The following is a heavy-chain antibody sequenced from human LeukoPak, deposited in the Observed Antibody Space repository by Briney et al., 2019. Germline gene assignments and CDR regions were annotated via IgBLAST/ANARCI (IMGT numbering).Heavy chain of an antibody. CDR1: GFLFSSYA. CDR2: ISGSGGST. D-gene: IGHD2-2*01. V-gene: IGHV3-23*01. J-gene: IGHJ6*02. Sequence: GSLRLSFAASGFLFSSYAMSWVRQAPGKGLEWVSAISGSGGSTYYPDSVKGRFTISRDNSKNTLYLQVNSLRAEDTAVYYCAKDRGRGYCSSTSCDDYGMDVWGQGTTVTVSS. CDR3: AKDRGRGYCSSTSCDDYGMDV.